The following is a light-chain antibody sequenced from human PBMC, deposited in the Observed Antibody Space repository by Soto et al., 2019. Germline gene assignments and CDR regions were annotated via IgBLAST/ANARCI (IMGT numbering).Light chain of an antibody. CDR2: EVT. Sequence: QSVLTQPASVSGSPGQSIAISCTGTFSDVGGYDYVSWYQQHPDKAPKLMIYEVTKRPSGVSNRFSVSKSGNTASLTISGLQPEDEADYYCSSHTSGSTRVFGSGIKLTVL. CDR3: SSHTSGSTRV. V-gene: IGLV2-14*01. CDR1: FSDVGGYDY. J-gene: IGLJ1*01.